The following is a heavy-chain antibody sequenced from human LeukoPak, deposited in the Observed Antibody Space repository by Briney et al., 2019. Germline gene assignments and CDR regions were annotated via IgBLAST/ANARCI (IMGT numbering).Heavy chain of an antibody. CDR2: ISHSGST. J-gene: IGHJ5*02. Sequence: SETLSLTCAVDGGSFSGYYWSWIRQPPGKGLEWIGEISHSGSTNYNPSLKSRVTISVDTSKNQFSLKLSSVTAADTAVYYCARGSDFWSRWFDPWGQGTLVTVSS. CDR1: GGSFSGYY. CDR3: ARGSDFWSRWFDP. V-gene: IGHV4-34*01. D-gene: IGHD3-3*01.